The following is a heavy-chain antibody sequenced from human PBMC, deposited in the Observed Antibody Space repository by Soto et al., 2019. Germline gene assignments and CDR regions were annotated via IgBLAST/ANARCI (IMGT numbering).Heavy chain of an antibody. V-gene: IGHV3-72*01. Sequence: PGGSLRLSCAASGFTFSDHHMDWVRQVPGKGLEWVGRTASKSHTTVYGASVKGRFTISRDDSKNSLYLQMNSLKTEDTAVYFCVRGYHSFAVWGQGTVVTVSS. D-gene: IGHD2-2*01. CDR2: TASKSHTT. CDR1: GFTFSDHH. J-gene: IGHJ3*01. CDR3: VRGYHSFAV.